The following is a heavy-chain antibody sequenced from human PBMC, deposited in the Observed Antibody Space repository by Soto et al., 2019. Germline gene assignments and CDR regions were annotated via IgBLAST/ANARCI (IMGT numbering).Heavy chain of an antibody. V-gene: IGHV3-73*01. CDR2: IRSKANSYAT. Sequence: GGSLRLSCAASGFTFSGSAMHWVRQASGKGLEWVGRIRSKANSYATAYAASVKGRFTISRDDPKNTAYLQMNSLKTEDTAVYYCTRQIVGATLSYYYGMDVWGQGTTVTVSS. J-gene: IGHJ6*02. CDR1: GFTFSGSA. D-gene: IGHD1-26*01. CDR3: TRQIVGATLSYYYGMDV.